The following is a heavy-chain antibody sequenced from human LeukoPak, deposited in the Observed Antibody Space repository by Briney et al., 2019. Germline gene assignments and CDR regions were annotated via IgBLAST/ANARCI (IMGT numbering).Heavy chain of an antibody. Sequence: SETLSLTCTVSRGSISSGSYNWSWIRQSAGRGLEWIGRIYTTGSTNYNPSLKSRVTISADTSKKQFSLRLTSVTAADTAMYYCARETSLHIFDSWGQGTLVTVSS. J-gene: IGHJ4*02. CDR1: RGSISSGSYN. CDR3: ARETSLHIFDS. CDR2: IYTTGST. V-gene: IGHV4-61*02. D-gene: IGHD2-21*01.